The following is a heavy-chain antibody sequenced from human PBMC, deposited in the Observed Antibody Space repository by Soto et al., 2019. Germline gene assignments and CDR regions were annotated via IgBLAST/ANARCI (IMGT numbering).Heavy chain of an antibody. V-gene: IGHV5-51*01. J-gene: IGHJ6*03. Sequence: PGESLKISCKGSGYSFTSYWIGWVRQMPGKGLEWMGIIYPGDSDTRYSPSFQGQVTISADKSISTAYLQWSSLKASDTAMYYCARLYYDFRSGYYKEGKDYYYYMDVWGKGTTVTVSS. CDR3: ARLYYDFRSGYYKEGKDYYYYMDV. CDR1: GYSFTSYW. CDR2: IYPGDSDT. D-gene: IGHD3-3*01.